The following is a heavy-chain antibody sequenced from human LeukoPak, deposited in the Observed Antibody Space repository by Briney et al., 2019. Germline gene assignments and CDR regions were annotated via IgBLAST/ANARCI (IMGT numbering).Heavy chain of an antibody. CDR2: ISGSSNHI. CDR1: GFDFSVYY. Sequence: PGGSLRLSCAASGFDFSVYYMNWVRQAPGKGLEWVSCISGSSNHIHYADSVKGRFTISRDNTNNVLYLDMNDLRADDTAVYYCAREGGYYYGSGSPYWGQGTLVTVSS. CDR3: AREGGYYYGSGSPY. J-gene: IGHJ4*02. D-gene: IGHD3-10*01. V-gene: IGHV3-21*06.